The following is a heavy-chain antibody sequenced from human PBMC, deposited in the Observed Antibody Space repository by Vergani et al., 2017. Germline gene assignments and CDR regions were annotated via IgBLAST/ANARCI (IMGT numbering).Heavy chain of an antibody. D-gene: IGHD3-10*01. V-gene: IGHV1-8*01. CDR1: GYTFTSYD. CDR2: MNPNSGNT. CDR3: ARGIWSD. J-gene: IGHJ4*02. Sequence: QVQLVQSGAEVKKPGASVKVSCKASGYTFTSYDINWVRQATGQGLEWMGWMNPNSGNTTSAQKFMGRVDMTRDPSTDTSTRTVQMTLSSLRSEDTAVYYCARGIWSDWGQGTLVTVSS.